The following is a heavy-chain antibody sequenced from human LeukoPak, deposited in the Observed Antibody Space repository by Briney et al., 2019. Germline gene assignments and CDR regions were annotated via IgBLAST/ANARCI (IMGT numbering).Heavy chain of an antibody. CDR3: ARGSDGSGIYYTFSPYYYYGMDV. CDR1: GYTFTSYY. D-gene: IGHD3-10*01. Sequence: GASVKVSCKASGYTFTSYYMHWVRQAPGQGLEWMGIINPSGGSTSYAQKFQGRVTMTRDTSTSTVYMELSSLRSEDTAVYYCARGSDGSGIYYTFSPYYYYGMDVWGQGTTVTVSS. V-gene: IGHV1-46*01. CDR2: INPSGGST. J-gene: IGHJ6*02.